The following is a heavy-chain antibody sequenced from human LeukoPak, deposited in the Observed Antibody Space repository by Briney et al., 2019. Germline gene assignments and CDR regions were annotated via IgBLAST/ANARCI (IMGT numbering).Heavy chain of an antibody. D-gene: IGHD1-26*01. CDR1: GYTFTGYY. V-gene: IGHV1-2*02. CDR3: ARVYGVGAKSGSFDY. J-gene: IGHJ4*02. Sequence: ASVKVSCKASGYTFTGYYMHWVRQAPGQGLEWMGWINPNSGGTNYAQKFQGRVTMTRDTSISTAYMELSRLRSDDTAVYYCARVYGVGAKSGSFDYWGQGTLVTVSS. CDR2: INPNSGGT.